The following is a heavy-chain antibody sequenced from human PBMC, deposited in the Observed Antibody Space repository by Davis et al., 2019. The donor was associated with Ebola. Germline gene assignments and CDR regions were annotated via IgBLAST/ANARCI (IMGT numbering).Heavy chain of an antibody. D-gene: IGHD1-26*01. CDR1: GYSFTTYW. V-gene: IGHV5-51*01. Sequence: PGGSLRLSCKASGYSFTTYWIGWVRQMPGKGLEWMGIIYPGDSETRYSPSFQGQVTISADKSISTAYLQWSSLKASDTAMYYCARLQPSGWELLPRRYFDYWGQGTLVTVSS. CDR2: IYPGDSET. CDR3: ARLQPSGWELLPRRYFDY. J-gene: IGHJ4*02.